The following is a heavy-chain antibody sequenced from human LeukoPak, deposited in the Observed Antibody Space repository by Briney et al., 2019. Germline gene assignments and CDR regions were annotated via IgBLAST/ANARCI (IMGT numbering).Heavy chain of an antibody. V-gene: IGHV1-2*04. CDR2: INPNSGGT. CDR3: AGDNYGSGEANWFDP. CDR1: GYTFTGYY. D-gene: IGHD3-10*01. J-gene: IGHJ5*02. Sequence: ASVKVSCKASGYTFTGYYMHWVRQAPGQGLEWMGWINPNSGGTNYAQKFQGWVTMTRDTSISTAYMELSRLRSDDTAVYYCAGDNYGSGEANWFDPWGQGTLVTVSS.